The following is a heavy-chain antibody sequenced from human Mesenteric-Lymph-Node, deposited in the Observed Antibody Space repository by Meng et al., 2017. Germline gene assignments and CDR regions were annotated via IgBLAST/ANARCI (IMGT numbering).Heavy chain of an antibody. CDR2: IYHSGST. D-gene: IGHD2-2*01. CDR1: GGSISSSNW. J-gene: IGHJ4*02. Sequence: QGQLQESGPGLVKPSGTLSLICAVSGGSISSSNWWSWVRQPPGKGLEWIGEIYHSGSTNYNPSLKSRVTISVDKSKNQFSLKLSSVTAADTAVYYCASGRKYCSSTSCYGQFDYWGQGTLVTVSS. CDR3: ASGRKYCSSTSCYGQFDY. V-gene: IGHV4-4*02.